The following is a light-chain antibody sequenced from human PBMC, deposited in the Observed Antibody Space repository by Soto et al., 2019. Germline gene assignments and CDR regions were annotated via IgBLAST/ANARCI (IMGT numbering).Light chain of an antibody. CDR2: DNN. V-gene: IGLV1-40*01. J-gene: IGLJ1*01. Sequence: QSVLTQPPSVSGAPGQRITISCTGSGSNIGAHSDVYWYQHLPGTAPKLLIYDNNNRPSGVPDRFSGSKSGTSASLAITGLQADDEADYYCQSYDSSLSAPYVFGTGTKLTVL. CDR1: GSNIGAHSD. CDR3: QSYDSSLSAPYV.